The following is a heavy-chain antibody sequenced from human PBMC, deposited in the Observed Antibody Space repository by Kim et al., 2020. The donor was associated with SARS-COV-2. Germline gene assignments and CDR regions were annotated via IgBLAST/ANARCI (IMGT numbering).Heavy chain of an antibody. Sequence: SSRYAQKSQGRATMTRDTATSTVYMELSSQRSEDTAVYYCASGEQRAFDYWGQGTLVTVSS. V-gene: IGHV1-46*01. CDR2: SS. CDR3: ASGEQRAFDY. J-gene: IGHJ4*02.